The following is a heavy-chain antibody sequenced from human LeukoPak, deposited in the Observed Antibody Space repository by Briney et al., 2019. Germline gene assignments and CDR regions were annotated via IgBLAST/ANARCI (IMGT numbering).Heavy chain of an antibody. V-gene: IGHV1-24*01. CDR3: ATALGATRVFSARWFDP. CDR1: GYTLTELS. D-gene: IGHD1-26*01. J-gene: IGHJ5*02. Sequence: ASVKVSCKVSGYTLTELSMHWVRQAPGKGLEWTGGFDPEDGETIYAQKFQGRVTMTEDTSTDTAYMELSSLRSEDTAVYYCATALGATRVFSARWFDPWGQGTLVTVSS. CDR2: FDPEDGET.